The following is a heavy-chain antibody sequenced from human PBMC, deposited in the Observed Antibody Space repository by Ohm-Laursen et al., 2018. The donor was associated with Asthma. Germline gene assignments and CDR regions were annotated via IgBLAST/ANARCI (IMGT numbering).Heavy chain of an antibody. CDR3: VASLQSAWGWDL. Sequence: SETLSLTCAASGDKFSAYYFSWIRQLPGQGLEWIGQITHAGYANYKASLESRVTISVDTSKEQFSLNVNSVTDADTAVYFCVASLQSAWGWDLWGQGTLVTVAS. D-gene: IGHD1-26*01. CDR1: GDKFSAYY. V-gene: IGHV4-34*08. CDR2: ITHAGYA. J-gene: IGHJ4*02.